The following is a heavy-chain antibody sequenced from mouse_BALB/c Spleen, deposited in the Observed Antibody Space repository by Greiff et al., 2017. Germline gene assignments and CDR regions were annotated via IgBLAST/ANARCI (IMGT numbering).Heavy chain of an antibody. V-gene: IGHV5-6-3*01. D-gene: IGHD2-4*01. Sequence: EVQRVESGGGLVQPGGSLKLSCAVSGFTFSSYGMSWVRQTPAKRLELVATINSNGGSTYYPDSVKGRFTISRYNAKNTLYLQMSSLKSEDTAMYYCARHADYEDYWGQGTTLTVSS. CDR2: INSNGGST. J-gene: IGHJ2*01. CDR3: ARHADYEDY. CDR1: GFTFSSYG.